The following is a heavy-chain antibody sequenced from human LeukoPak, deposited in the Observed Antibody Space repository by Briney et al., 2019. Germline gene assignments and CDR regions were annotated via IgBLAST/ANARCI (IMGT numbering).Heavy chain of an antibody. CDR1: GFTFRSYS. CDR3: AIGGDLEWLLN. J-gene: IGHJ4*02. Sequence: TGGSLRLSCAASGFTFRSYSMNWVRQAPGKGLEWVSSISISSSYIYYADSVKGRFTISRDNAKNSLYLQMNSLRAEDTAVYYCAIGGDLEWLLNWGQGTLVTVSS. D-gene: IGHD3-3*01. V-gene: IGHV3-21*01. CDR2: ISISSSYI.